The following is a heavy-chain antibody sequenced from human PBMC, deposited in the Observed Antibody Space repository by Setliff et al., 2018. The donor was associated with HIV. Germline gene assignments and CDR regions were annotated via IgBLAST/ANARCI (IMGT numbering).Heavy chain of an antibody. CDR3: ARDEGVSCGGDCYNHDAFDI. J-gene: IGHJ3*02. D-gene: IGHD2-21*02. V-gene: IGHV1-18*01. CDR2: ISTYNGNT. Sequence: ASVKVSCKASGYTFTSYGINWVRQAPGQGLEWMGWISTYNGNTVYAQNLQGRITMTTDTSTSTVYMELRSLRSDDTAVYYCARDEGVSCGGDCYNHDAFDIWGQGTKVTVSS. CDR1: GYTFTSYG.